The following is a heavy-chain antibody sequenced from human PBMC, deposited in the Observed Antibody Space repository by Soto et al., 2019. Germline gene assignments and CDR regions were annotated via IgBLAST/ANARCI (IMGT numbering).Heavy chain of an antibody. D-gene: IGHD2-15*01. CDR2: ISNDGTNK. Sequence: GGSLRLSCAASGFTFRSYGMHWVRQAPGKGLEWLAVISNDGTNKYLADSVKGRLTLSRDNSRNTLSLEINNLRPEDTAVYYCGKDTLDCSGGDCPLYYYYGMDVWGQGTTVTVSS. V-gene: IGHV3-30*18. J-gene: IGHJ6*02. CDR1: GFTFRSYG. CDR3: GKDTLDCSGGDCPLYYYYGMDV.